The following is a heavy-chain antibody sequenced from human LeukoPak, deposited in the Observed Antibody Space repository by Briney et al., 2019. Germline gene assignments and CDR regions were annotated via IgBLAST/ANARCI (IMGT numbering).Heavy chain of an antibody. CDR2: IKQDGSEK. V-gene: IGHV3-7*03. J-gene: IGHJ4*02. CDR3: AARSSGNPYF. D-gene: IGHD1-26*01. CDR1: GLTLSNYW. Sequence: HPGGSLKLSCTASGLTLSNYWMIWVRQAPGKGLQWVAKIKQDGSEKYYVDSVKGRFTISRDNAENSLYLQMNSLRVEDTAVYYCAARSSGNPYFWGRGTLVTVSS.